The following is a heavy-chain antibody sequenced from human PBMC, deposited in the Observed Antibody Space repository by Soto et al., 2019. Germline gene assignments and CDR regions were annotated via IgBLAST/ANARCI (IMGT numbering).Heavy chain of an antibody. D-gene: IGHD3-3*01. CDR3: ARVGNTYYDFWSGYPPDLDV. J-gene: IGHJ6*02. V-gene: IGHV4-34*01. CDR1: GGSFSGYY. Sequence: PSETLSLTCAVYGGSFSGYYWSWIPQPPGKGLEWIGEINHSGSTNYNPSLKSRVTISVDTSKNQFSLKLSSVTAADTAVYYCARVGNTYYDFWSGYPPDLDVWGQGTTVTVSS. CDR2: INHSGST.